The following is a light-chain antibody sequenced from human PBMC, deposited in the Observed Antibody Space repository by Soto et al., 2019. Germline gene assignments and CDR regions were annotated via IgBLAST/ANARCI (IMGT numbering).Light chain of an antibody. V-gene: IGLV2-23*01. CDR2: EDI. CDR1: SSDVGSYNL. Sequence: QSALTQPASVSGSPGQSITISCTGTSSDVGSYNLVSWYQQHPGKAPKVMIYEDIKRPSGVSNRFSGSKSDNTASLTISGFQAEDEADYYCCSYADSSTYVFGTGTKLTVL. CDR3: CSYADSSTYV. J-gene: IGLJ1*01.